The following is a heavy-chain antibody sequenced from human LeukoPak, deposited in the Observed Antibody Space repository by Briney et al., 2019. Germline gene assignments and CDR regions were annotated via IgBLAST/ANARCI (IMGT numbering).Heavy chain of an antibody. CDR1: GGSISSSSYY. V-gene: IGHV4-39*01. CDR2: IYYSGST. J-gene: IGHJ4*02. Sequence: PSETLSLTCTVSGGSISSSSYYWGWIRQPPGKGLEWIGSIYYSGSTYYNPSLKSRVTISVDTSKNQFSLKLSSVTAADTAVYYCARTRLVGSSPVFDYWGQGTLVTISS. CDR3: ARTRLVGSSPVFDY. D-gene: IGHD6-19*01.